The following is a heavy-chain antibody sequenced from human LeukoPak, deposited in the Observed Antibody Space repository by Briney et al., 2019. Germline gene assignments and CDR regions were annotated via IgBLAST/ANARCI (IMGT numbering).Heavy chain of an antibody. Sequence: ASVKVSCKAFGYTFTTYFIRWVRQAPGQGLEWMGMIKPLGGDTTYAQKFQGRVTMTRDTSTSTVHTELRSLISEDTAVYFCARGPNYSYGLLDYWGQGTQVTVTS. D-gene: IGHD5-18*01. CDR3: ARGPNYSYGLLDY. V-gene: IGHV1-46*03. CDR1: GYTFTTYF. J-gene: IGHJ4*02. CDR2: IKPLGGDT.